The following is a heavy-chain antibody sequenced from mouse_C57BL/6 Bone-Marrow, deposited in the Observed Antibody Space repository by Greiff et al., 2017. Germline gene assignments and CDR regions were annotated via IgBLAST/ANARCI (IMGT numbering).Heavy chain of an antibody. Sequence: EVKLQESGAELVRPGASVKLSCTASGFNIKDDYMHWVKQRPEQGLEWIGWIDPENGDTEYASKFQGKATITADTSSNTAYLQLSSLTSEDTAVYYCTSLCQPEYFDVWGTGTTVTVSS. CDR1: GFNIKDDY. D-gene: IGHD2-3*01. V-gene: IGHV14-4*01. J-gene: IGHJ1*03. CDR2: IDPENGDT. CDR3: TSLCQPEYFDV.